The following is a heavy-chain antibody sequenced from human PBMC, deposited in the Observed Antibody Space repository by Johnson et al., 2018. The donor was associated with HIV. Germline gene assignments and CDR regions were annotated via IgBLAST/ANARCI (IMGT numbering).Heavy chain of an antibody. J-gene: IGHJ3*02. CDR2: ISYDGNNK. Sequence: QVQLVESGGGVVQPGRSLRLSCAASGFTFSSYGMHWVRQAPGKGLEWVAFISYDGNNKYYADSVKGQFTISRDNSKNTLYLQMNSLRAEDTAVYYCATRNYHPYSKEIAAFDIWGQGTMVTVSS. CDR1: GFTFSSYG. D-gene: IGHD2-15*01. V-gene: IGHV3-30*03. CDR3: ATRNYHPYSKEIAAFDI.